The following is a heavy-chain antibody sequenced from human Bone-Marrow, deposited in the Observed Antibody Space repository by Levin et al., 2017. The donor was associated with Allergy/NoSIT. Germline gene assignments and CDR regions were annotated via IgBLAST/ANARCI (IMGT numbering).Heavy chain of an antibody. CDR1: SLTTSGVG. CDR2: IYWDNDK. V-gene: IGHV2-5*02. CDR3: AHRRVHSGFWDWGDSDY. D-gene: IGHD3-3*01. J-gene: IGHJ4*02. Sequence: SLTTSGVGVGWIRQPPGKALEWLALIYWDNDKRYNPSLKSRLTITKDTSKNQVVLTMTNVDPVDTATYFCAHRRVHSGFWDWGDSDYWGQGIPVTISS.